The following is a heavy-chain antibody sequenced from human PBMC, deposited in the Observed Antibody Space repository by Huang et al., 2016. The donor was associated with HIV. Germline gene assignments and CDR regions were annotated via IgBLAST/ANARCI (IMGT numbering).Heavy chain of an antibody. J-gene: IGHJ4*02. CDR3: ASQHIGAAATWF. Sequence: QLQLQESGPGQVKPSETLSLTCTVSGYFISSTNYYWGWIGQSPGKGLEWVGSVYQSGSTNSNPSLKSRVTLSVDTSRNQFSLRLNSVTAADTAVYYCASQHIGAAATWFWGRGTQVAVSS. D-gene: IGHD6-13*01. CDR2: VYQSGST. V-gene: IGHV4-39*01. CDR1: GYFISSTNYY.